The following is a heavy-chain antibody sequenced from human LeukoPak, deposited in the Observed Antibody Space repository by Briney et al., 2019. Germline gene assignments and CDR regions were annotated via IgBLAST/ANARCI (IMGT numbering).Heavy chain of an antibody. V-gene: IGHV4-34*01. CDR3: ARGVCSGGSCYSEWNY. Sequence: SETLSLTCAVYGGSFSGYYWRWVRQPRGKGVEWVGEIKYSGSTNYNPSLKSRVTISVDTSKNQFSLKLSSVTAADTAVYYCARGVCSGGSCYSEWNYWGQGTLVTVSS. CDR2: IKYSGST. CDR1: GGSFSGYY. J-gene: IGHJ4*02. D-gene: IGHD2-15*01.